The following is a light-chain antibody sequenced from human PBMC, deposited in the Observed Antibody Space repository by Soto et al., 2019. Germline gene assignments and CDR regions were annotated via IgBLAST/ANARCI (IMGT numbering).Light chain of an antibody. CDR2: DTS. CDR3: FRSYCGARGYV. J-gene: IGLJ1*01. V-gene: IGLV7-46*01. Sequence: QAVVTQEPSLTVSPGGTVTLTCGSSTGAVTSGHYPHWFQQKPGQAPRTLIYDTSNKHSWTPARFSGSLLGGKAALTLSGAQPEDEAEYYCFRSYCGARGYVFGTGTKLTVL. CDR1: TGAVTSGHY.